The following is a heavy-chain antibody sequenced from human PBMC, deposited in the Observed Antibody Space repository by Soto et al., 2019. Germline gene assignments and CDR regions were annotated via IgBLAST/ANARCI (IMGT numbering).Heavy chain of an antibody. CDR3: ARDPSSGWYGGDY. CDR2: INAGNGNT. Sequence: ASVKVSCKASGYTFTSYAMHWVRQAPGQRLEWMGWINAGNGNTKYSQKFQGRVTITRDTSASTAYMELSSLRSEDTAVYYCARDPSSGWYGGDYWGQGTLVTVSS. J-gene: IGHJ4*02. D-gene: IGHD6-19*01. V-gene: IGHV1-3*01. CDR1: GYTFTSYA.